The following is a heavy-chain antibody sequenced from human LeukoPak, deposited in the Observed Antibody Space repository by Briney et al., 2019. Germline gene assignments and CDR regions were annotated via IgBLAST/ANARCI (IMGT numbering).Heavy chain of an antibody. CDR1: GYTFTSYY. D-gene: IGHD3-22*01. J-gene: IGHJ2*01. Sequence: ASVKVSCKASGYTFTSYYMHWVRQAPGQGLEWMGIINPSGGSTSYAQKFQGRATMTRDTSTSTVYMELSSLRSEDTAAYYCARDIGYDSSGYQGEADWYFDLWGRGTLVTVSS. CDR2: INPSGGST. V-gene: IGHV1-46*01. CDR3: ARDIGYDSSGYQGEADWYFDL.